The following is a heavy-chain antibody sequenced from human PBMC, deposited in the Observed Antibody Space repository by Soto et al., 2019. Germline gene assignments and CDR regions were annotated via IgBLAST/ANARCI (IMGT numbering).Heavy chain of an antibody. Sequence: QVQLVQSGAEVKKPGASVKVSCKASGYTFTSYYMHWVRQAPGQGLEWMGIINPSGGSTSYAQKFQGRVTSTRDTATSTVYMELSSLRSEDTAVYYCARVPVDKDGEFDYWGQGTLVTVSS. CDR1: GYTFTSYY. CDR3: ARVPVDKDGEFDY. J-gene: IGHJ4*02. V-gene: IGHV1-46*01. D-gene: IGHD3-10*01. CDR2: INPSGGST.